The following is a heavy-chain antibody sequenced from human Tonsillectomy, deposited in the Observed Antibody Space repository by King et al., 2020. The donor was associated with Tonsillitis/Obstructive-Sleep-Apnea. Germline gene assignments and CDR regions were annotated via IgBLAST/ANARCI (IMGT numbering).Heavy chain of an antibody. CDR2: IYYSGIT. J-gene: IGHJ6*03. Sequence: LQLQESGPGLVKPSETLSLTCAVSGGSVSSSAYYWGWIRQPPGKGLEWIATIYYSGITYYKPPPKSRVTMSVDTSKNQFSLKLTSVTAADTPVYYCVRHHEDGDGYYYYSMDVWGKGATVTVS. V-gene: IGHV4-39*01. CDR1: GGSVSSSAYY. CDR3: VRHHEDGDGYYYYSMDV. D-gene: IGHD4-17*01.